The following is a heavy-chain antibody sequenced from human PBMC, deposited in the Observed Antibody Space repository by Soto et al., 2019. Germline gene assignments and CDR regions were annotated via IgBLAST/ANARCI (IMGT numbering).Heavy chain of an antibody. CDR1: GFTFSSYS. D-gene: IGHD2-2*01. J-gene: IGHJ6*02. CDR2: ISSSSSYI. Sequence: GGSLRLSCAASGFTFSSYSMNWVRQAPGKGLEWVSSISSSSSYIYYADSVKGRFTISRDNAKNSLYLQMNSLRAEDTAVYYCARDPIPLTAAYYYYGMDVWGQGTTVTVSS. CDR3: ARDPIPLTAAYYYYGMDV. V-gene: IGHV3-21*01.